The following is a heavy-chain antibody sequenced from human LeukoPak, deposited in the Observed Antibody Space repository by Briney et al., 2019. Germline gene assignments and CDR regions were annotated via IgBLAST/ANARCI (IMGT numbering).Heavy chain of an antibody. J-gene: IGHJ3*02. Sequence: ASVKVSCKASGYTFNSYGISWVRQAPGQGLEWMGWISPYNGYTNYAQKLPGRVTMTTDTSTSTAYMELRSLRSDDTAVYYCARWYCSSTSCYAGAFDIWGQGTMVTVSS. CDR1: GYTFNSYG. V-gene: IGHV1-18*04. D-gene: IGHD2-2*01. CDR2: ISPYNGYT. CDR3: ARWYCSSTSCYAGAFDI.